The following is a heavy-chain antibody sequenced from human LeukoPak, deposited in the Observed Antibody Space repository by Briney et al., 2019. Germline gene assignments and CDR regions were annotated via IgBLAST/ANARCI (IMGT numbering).Heavy chain of an antibody. D-gene: IGHD3-10*01. J-gene: IGHJ5*02. CDR3: ARDLYYGSGRRFDP. CDR2: IYYSGST. V-gene: IGHV4-39*07. CDR1: GGSISSSSYY. Sequence: PSETLSLTCTVSGGSISSSSYYWGWIRQPPGKGLEWIGSIYYSGSTYYNPSLKSRVTISVDTSKNQFSLKLSSVTAADTAVYYCARDLYYGSGRRFDPWGQGTLVTVSS.